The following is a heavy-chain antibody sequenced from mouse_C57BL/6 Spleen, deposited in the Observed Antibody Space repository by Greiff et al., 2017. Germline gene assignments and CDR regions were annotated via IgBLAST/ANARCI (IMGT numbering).Heavy chain of an antibody. CDR3: ASGDTTAPRYFDV. J-gene: IGHJ1*03. CDR1: GYSITSGYY. Sequence: EVQLQESGPGLVKPSQSLSLTCSVTGYSITSGYYWNWIRQFPRNKLEWMGYISYDGSNNYNPSLKNRISITRDTSKHQFFLKLNSVTTEDTATYYWASGDTTAPRYFDVWGTGTTGTVSS. CDR2: ISYDGSN. V-gene: IGHV3-6*01. D-gene: IGHD1-2*01.